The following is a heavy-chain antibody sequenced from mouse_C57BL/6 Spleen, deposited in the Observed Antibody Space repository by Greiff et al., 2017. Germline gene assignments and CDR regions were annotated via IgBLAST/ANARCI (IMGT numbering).Heavy chain of an antibody. CDR2: IRLKSDNYAT. J-gene: IGHJ1*03. CDR1: GFTFSNYW. V-gene: IGHV6-3*01. D-gene: IGHD2-4*01. CDR3: TVDDYGDFDV. Sequence: EVKVEESGGGLVQPGGSMKLSCVASGFTFSNYWMNWVRQSPEKGLEWVAQIRLKSDNYATHYAESVKGRFTISRDDSKSSVYLQMNNLRAEDTGIYYCTVDDYGDFDVWGTGTTVTVSS.